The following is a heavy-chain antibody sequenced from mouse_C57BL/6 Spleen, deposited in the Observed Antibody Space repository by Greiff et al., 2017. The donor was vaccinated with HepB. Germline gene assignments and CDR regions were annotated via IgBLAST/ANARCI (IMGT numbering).Heavy chain of an antibody. CDR2: IDPANGNT. J-gene: IGHJ1*03. V-gene: IGHV14-3*01. D-gene: IGHD1-1*01. CDR1: GFNIKNTY. CDR3: ARSDYYGSSYVDWYFDV. Sequence: VQLQQSVAELVRPGASVKLSCTASGFNIKNTYMHWVKQRPEQGLEWIGRIDPANGNTKYAPKFQGKATITADTSSNTAYLQLSSLTSEDTAIYYCARSDYYGSSYVDWYFDVWGTGTTVTVSS.